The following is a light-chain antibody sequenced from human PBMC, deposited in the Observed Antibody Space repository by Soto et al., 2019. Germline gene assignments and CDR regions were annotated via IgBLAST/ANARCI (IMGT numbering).Light chain of an antibody. CDR3: QHYDNLPPFT. V-gene: IGKV1-33*01. CDR2: GAS. Sequence: DIQMTQSPSSLSASVGDRVTITCQASQDIRKYLNLYQQKPGRAPNLLIYGASNLETGVPSRFSGSGYGTDFTFTISSLQPEDIATYYCQHYDNLPPFTFGPGTKVAIK. J-gene: IGKJ3*01. CDR1: QDIRKY.